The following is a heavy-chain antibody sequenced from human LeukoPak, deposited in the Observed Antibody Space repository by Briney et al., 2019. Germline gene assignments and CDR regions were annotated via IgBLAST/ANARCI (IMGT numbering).Heavy chain of an antibody. Sequence: GASVKVSCKASGYTFTSYGISWVRQAPGQGREWMGWISAYNGNTNYAQKLQGRVTKTTDRSTRTAYVEVRRLRADGTAGCYCGRVSMVRGVITQSYNWFDPWGQGTLVTVSS. CDR3: GRVSMVRGVITQSYNWFDP. V-gene: IGHV1-18*01. CDR1: GYTFTSYG. D-gene: IGHD3-10*01. CDR2: ISAYNGNT. J-gene: IGHJ5*02.